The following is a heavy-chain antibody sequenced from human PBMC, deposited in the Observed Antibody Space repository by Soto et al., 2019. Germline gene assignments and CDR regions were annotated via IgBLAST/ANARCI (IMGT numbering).Heavy chain of an antibody. V-gene: IGHV3-33*01. D-gene: IGHD5-12*01. CDR3: ARPDIVAAIGGALDC. J-gene: IGHJ4*02. CDR1: QFTFSNYG. CDR2: IWNDGSSR. Sequence: QVQLVESGGGVVQPGRSLRLSCEASQFTFSNYGMHCVRQAPGKGLEWVAVIWNDGSSRYYSDSVKRRFTISRDNSKNTLFLQMNNLRAEDTAVYYCARPDIVAAIGGALDCWGQGTLVTVSS.